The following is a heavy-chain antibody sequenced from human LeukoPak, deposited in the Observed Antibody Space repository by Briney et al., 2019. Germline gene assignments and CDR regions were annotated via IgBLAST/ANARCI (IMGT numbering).Heavy chain of an antibody. CDR1: GFTFGNYA. J-gene: IGHJ4*02. CDR3: AKDQGYSYGYPTFDY. Sequence: GGSLRLSCAASGFTFGNYAMSWVRQAPGKGLEWVSTISSSGGSTYYADSVKGRFTISRDSSKNTLYLQMNSLRAEDTAVYYCAKDQGYSYGYPTFDYGGQGTLVTVSS. D-gene: IGHD5-18*01. V-gene: IGHV3-23*01. CDR2: ISSSGGST.